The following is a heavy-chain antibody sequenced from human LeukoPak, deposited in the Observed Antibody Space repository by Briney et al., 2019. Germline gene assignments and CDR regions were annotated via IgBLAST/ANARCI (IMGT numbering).Heavy chain of an antibody. CDR2: ISGSGGST. J-gene: IGHJ4*02. D-gene: IGHD3-22*01. Sequence: PGGSLRLSXAASGFTFSSYAMSWVRQAPGKGLEWVSAISGSGGSTYYADSVKGRFTISRDNSKNTLYLQMNSLRAEDTAVYYCAKGTLYYYNSSGYSPAYYFDYWGQGTLVTVSS. V-gene: IGHV3-23*01. CDR1: GFTFSSYA. CDR3: AKGTLYYYNSSGYSPAYYFDY.